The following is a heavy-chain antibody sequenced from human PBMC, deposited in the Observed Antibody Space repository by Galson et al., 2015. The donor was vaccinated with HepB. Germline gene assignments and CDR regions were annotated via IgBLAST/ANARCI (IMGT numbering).Heavy chain of an antibody. CDR2: IIPILGIA. J-gene: IGHJ4*02. Sequence: VKVSCKASGGTFSSYAVSWVRQAPGQGLEWMGRIIPILGIANYAQKFQGRVTIAADKSTSTAYMELSSLRSEDTAVYYCARNEGFGELNPDYWGQGTLVTVSS. V-gene: IGHV1-69*04. D-gene: IGHD3-10*01. CDR1: GGTFSSYA. CDR3: ARNEGFGELNPDY.